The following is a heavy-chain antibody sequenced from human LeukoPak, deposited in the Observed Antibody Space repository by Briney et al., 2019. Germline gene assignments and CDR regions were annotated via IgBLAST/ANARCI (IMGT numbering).Heavy chain of an antibody. J-gene: IGHJ3*02. V-gene: IGHV3-23*01. D-gene: IGHD2-21*02. Sequence: GGSLRLSCAASGFTFSSFAMSWVRQAPGKGLEWVSAISGSGGSTYYADSVKGRFTISRDNSKNTLYLQMNSLRAEDTAVYYCAKGGDDTPYAFDIWGQGTMVTVSS. CDR1: GFTFSSFA. CDR2: ISGSGGST. CDR3: AKGGDDTPYAFDI.